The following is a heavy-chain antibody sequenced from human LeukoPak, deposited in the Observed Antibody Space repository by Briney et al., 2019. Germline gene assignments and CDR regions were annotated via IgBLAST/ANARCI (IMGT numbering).Heavy chain of an antibody. CDR1: GFTFSSYA. V-gene: IGHV3-64*01. D-gene: IGHD6-19*01. CDR3: ARARDSSGHFDY. Sequence: GGSLRLSCAASGFTFSSYAMHWVRQAPGKGLEYVSAISSNGGSTYYANSVKGRFTISRDNSKNTLYLQMGSLRAEDMAVYYCARARDSSGHFDYWGQGTLVTVSS. J-gene: IGHJ4*02. CDR2: ISSNGGST.